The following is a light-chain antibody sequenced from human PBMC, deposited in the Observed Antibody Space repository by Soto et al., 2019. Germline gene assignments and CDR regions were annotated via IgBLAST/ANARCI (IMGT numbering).Light chain of an antibody. Sequence: EIVLTQSPATLSLSPGERATLSCRASQSVSSYLAWYQQKPRQAPRLLIYDASNRATGIPARFSGSGSGTDFTLTISSLEPEDFAVYYCQQRSNWPWTFGQGTKV. J-gene: IGKJ1*01. CDR2: DAS. V-gene: IGKV3-11*01. CDR1: QSVSSY. CDR3: QQRSNWPWT.